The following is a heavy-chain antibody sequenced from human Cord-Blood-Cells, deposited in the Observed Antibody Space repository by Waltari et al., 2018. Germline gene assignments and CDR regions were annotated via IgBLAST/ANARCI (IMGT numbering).Heavy chain of an antibody. V-gene: IGHV4-34*01. J-gene: IGHJ4*02. D-gene: IGHD4-4*01. Sequence: QVQLQQWGAGLLKPSETLSLPCAVYGGSSSGYYWSWIRQPPGKGLEWIGEINHSGSTNYNPSLKSRVTISVDTSKNQFSLKLSSVTAADTAVYYCARGGFTVTRPYYFDYWGQGTLVTVSS. CDR3: ARGGFTVTRPYYFDY. CDR2: INHSGST. CDR1: GGSSSGYY.